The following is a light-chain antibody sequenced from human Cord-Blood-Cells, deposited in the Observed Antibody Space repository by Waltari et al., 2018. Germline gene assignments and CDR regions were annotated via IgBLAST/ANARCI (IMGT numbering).Light chain of an antibody. CDR2: ASS. V-gene: IGKV1-39*01. J-gene: IGKJ4*01. CDR3: QQSYSTPLT. Sequence: DRVTITCRASQSISSYLNWYQQKAGKAPKHLLDASSSWQSGCPARFSGSGSGADFTLTISSLQPEDFATYYCQQSYSTPLTFGGGTKVEIK. CDR1: QSISSY.